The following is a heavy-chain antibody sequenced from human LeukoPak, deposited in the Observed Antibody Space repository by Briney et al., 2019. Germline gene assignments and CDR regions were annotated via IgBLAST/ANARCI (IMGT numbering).Heavy chain of an antibody. D-gene: IGHD1-26*01. Sequence: PSETLSLTCTVSGGSISSYYWSWIRQPPGKGLEWIGCIYNSGSTNYDPSLKSRVTMSIDTSKNQFSLKLSSETAADTAVYYCASHRTREEPGPLDIWGQGTMVTVSS. J-gene: IGHJ3*02. CDR2: IYNSGST. CDR1: GGSISSYY. V-gene: IGHV4-59*01. CDR3: ASHRTREEPGPLDI.